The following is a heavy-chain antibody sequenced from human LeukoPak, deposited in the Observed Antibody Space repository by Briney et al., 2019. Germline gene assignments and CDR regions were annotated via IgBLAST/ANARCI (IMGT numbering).Heavy chain of an antibody. Sequence: PGGSLRLSCAASGFTFSIYWMLWVRQAPGKGLVWVSRINGDGTTTTYADSVKGRFTISRDNAKSTLYLQMTSLRDEDTAVYYCARDRDDYVWGSYPAGDHWGQGTLVTVSS. J-gene: IGHJ4*02. CDR2: INGDGTTT. CDR3: ARDRDDYVWGSYPAGDH. V-gene: IGHV3-74*01. D-gene: IGHD3-16*02. CDR1: GFTFSIYW.